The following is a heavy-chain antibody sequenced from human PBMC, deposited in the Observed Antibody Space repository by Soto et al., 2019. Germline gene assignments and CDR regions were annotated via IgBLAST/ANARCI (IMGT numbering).Heavy chain of an antibody. J-gene: IGHJ4*02. D-gene: IGHD4-17*01. CDR2: IYYSGST. Sequence: SETLSLTCTFSVVSISSGGYYCSWIRQHPGKGLEWIGYIYYSGSTYYNPSLKSRVTISVDTSKNQFSLKLSSVTAADTAVYYCARGSVPSTTVNKFFLDYWGQGTLVTVSS. CDR3: ARGSVPSTTVNKFFLDY. V-gene: IGHV4-31*03. CDR1: VVSISSGGYY.